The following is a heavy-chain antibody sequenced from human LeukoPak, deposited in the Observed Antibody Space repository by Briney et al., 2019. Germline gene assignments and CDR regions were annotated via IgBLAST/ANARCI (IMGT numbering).Heavy chain of an antibody. V-gene: IGHV4-34*01. J-gene: IGHJ4*02. CDR3: ARGADSTGYYGGFDY. Sequence: SETLSLTCAVYGGSFSGYYWSWIRQPPGKGLAWIGEINHSGSTNYNPSLKSRVTISVDTSKNQFSLKLSSVTAADTAVYYCARGADSTGYYGGFDYWGQGTLVTVSS. CDR1: GGSFSGYY. D-gene: IGHD3-22*01. CDR2: INHSGST.